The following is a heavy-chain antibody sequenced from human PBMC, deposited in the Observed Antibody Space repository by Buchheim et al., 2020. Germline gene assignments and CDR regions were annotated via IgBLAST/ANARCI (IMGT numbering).Heavy chain of an antibody. CDR3: ARVNRDDSSGYYYARLDY. Sequence: QVQLQESGPGLVKPSGTLSLTCAVSGGSINSNNWWNWVRQPPGKGLEWIGEIYHSGSTNYNPSLKSRVTISVDKSKNQFFLKLSSVTAADTAVYYCARVNRDDSSGYYYARLDYWGQGTL. CDR2: IYHSGST. CDR1: GGSINSNNW. V-gene: IGHV4-4*02. D-gene: IGHD3-22*01. J-gene: IGHJ4*02.